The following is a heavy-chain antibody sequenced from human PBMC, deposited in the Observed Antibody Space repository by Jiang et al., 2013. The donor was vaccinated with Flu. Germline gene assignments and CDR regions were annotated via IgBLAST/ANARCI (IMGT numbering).Heavy chain of an antibody. J-gene: IGHJ2*01. CDR3: VKPVVTAMVRYFDL. D-gene: IGHD2-21*02. CDR1: GFTFSSYA. Sequence: LSCSASGFTFSSYAMHWVRQAPGKGLEYVSAISSNGGSTYYADSVKGRFTISRDNSKNTLYLQMSSLRAEDTAVYYCVKPVVTAMVRYFDLWGRGTLVTVSS. V-gene: IGHV3-64D*09. CDR2: ISSNGGST.